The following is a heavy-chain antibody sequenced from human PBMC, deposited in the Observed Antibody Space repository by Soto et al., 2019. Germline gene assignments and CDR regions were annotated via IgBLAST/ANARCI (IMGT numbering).Heavy chain of an antibody. Sequence: PGGSLRHSCAASGFTFSSYGMHWVRQAPGKGLEWVAVISYDGSNKYYADSVKGRFTISRDNSKNTLYLQMNSLRAEDTAVYYCAKESLDYYYGMDVWGQGTTVTVSS. J-gene: IGHJ6*02. CDR2: ISYDGSNK. V-gene: IGHV3-30*18. CDR3: AKESLDYYYGMDV. CDR1: GFTFSSYG. D-gene: IGHD3-3*02.